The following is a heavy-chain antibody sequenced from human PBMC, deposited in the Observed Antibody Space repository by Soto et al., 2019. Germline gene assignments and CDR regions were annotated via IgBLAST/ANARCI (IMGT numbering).Heavy chain of an antibody. V-gene: IGHV1-69*06. CDR3: ARVSRPYSSRVVYFDY. Sequence: GAAVKVSCKASAGTFSSSAISWVRQAPGQGLEWMGGIIPIFGTANYAQKFQGRVTITADKSTSTAYMELSSLRAEDTAVYYCARVSRPYSSRVVYFDYWGQGTPVTVSS. CDR1: AGTFSSSA. J-gene: IGHJ4*02. CDR2: IIPIFGTA. D-gene: IGHD6-13*01.